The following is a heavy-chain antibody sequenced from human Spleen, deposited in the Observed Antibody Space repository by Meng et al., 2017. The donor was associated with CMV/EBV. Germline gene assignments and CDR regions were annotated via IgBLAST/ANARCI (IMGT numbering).Heavy chain of an antibody. Sequence: GGSLRLSCAASGFTFSSYAMHWVRQAPGKGLEWGAVISFHGSNKYYADSVKGRFTISRDNSKNTLYLQVNSLRAEDTAIYYCARDRITMVRGIINYYYALDVWGQGTTVTVSS. J-gene: IGHJ6*02. CDR2: ISFHGSNK. D-gene: IGHD3-10*01. CDR3: ARDRITMVRGIINYYYALDV. V-gene: IGHV3-30-3*01. CDR1: GFTFSSYA.